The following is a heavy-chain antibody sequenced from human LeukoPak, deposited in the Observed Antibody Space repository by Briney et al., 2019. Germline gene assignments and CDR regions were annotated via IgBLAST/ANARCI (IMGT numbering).Heavy chain of an antibody. D-gene: IGHD3-16*02. CDR3: ARVRGGGVIPY. V-gene: IGHV3-66*01. Sequence: PGGSLRLSCAASGFTVSSNYMSWVRQAPGKGLEWVSVIYSGGSTYYADSVKGRFTISRDNSKNTLYPQMNSLRAEDTAVYYCARVRGGGVIPYWGQGTLVTVSS. CDR2: IYSGGST. CDR1: GFTVSSNY. J-gene: IGHJ4*02.